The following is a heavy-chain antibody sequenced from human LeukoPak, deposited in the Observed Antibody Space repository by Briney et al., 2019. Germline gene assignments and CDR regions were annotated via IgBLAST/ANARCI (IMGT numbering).Heavy chain of an antibody. J-gene: IGHJ4*02. Sequence: PSETLSLTCAVYGGSFSGYYWSWIRQPPGKGLEWIGEINHSGSTNYHLSLKSRVTISVDTSKKQFSLKVSSVTAADTAVYYCARGYPAAGFNYWGQGTLVTASS. CDR3: ARGYPAAGFNY. D-gene: IGHD6-13*01. CDR1: GGSFSGYY. CDR2: INHSGST. V-gene: IGHV4-34*01.